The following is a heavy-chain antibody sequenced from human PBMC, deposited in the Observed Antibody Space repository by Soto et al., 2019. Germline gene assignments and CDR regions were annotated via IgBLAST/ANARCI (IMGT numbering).Heavy chain of an antibody. D-gene: IGHD1-26*01. J-gene: IGHJ4*02. CDR1: GFTFSSYG. CDR3: AKEVLWELAGGYFDY. CDR2: ISYDGSNK. Sequence: QVQLVESGGGVVQPGRSLRLSCAASGFTFSSYGMHWVRQAPGKGLEWVAVISYDGSNKYYADSVKGRFTISRDNSKNTLYLQMNSLRAEDTVVYYCAKEVLWELAGGYFDYWGQGTLVTVSS. V-gene: IGHV3-30*18.